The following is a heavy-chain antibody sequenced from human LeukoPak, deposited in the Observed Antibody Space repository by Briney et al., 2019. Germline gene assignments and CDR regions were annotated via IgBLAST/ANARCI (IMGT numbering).Heavy chain of an antibody. CDR2: ISNDGSRK. D-gene: IGHD1-26*01. V-gene: IGHV3-30*18. CDR1: GFTFSRHG. J-gene: IGHJ4*02. CDR3: VKDSPPRYSGSPPAY. Sequence: PGGSLRLSCAPSGFTFSRHGMHWVRQAPGKGLEWVAIISNDGSRKYYAHFVEGRFTISRDNAKNSLYLQMNSLRADDTAVYYCVKDSPPRYSGSPPAYWGQGTLVTVSS.